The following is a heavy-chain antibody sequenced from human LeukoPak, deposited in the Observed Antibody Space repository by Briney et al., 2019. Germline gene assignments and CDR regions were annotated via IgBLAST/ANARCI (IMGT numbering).Heavy chain of an antibody. CDR1: GFAFSRYW. V-gene: IGHV3-74*01. CDR3: ARDLGYYDFWSGYYTNYYGMDV. Sequence: GGSLRLSCAASGFAFSRYWMHWVRQAPGKGLVWVSRINSDGRSAVYADSVKGRFTISRDNAKNTLYLQMNSLRAEDTAVYYCARDLGYYDFWSGYYTNYYGMDVWGQGTTVTVSS. J-gene: IGHJ6*02. D-gene: IGHD3-3*01. CDR2: INSDGRSA.